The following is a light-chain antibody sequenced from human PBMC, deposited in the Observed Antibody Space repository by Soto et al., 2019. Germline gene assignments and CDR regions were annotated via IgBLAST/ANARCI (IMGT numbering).Light chain of an antibody. Sequence: QSALTQPASVSGSPGQSITFSCTGSSRDVGGYNLVSWYQHHPGKAPKLMIYEGSERPSGVSHRFSGSKSGNTASLTISGLQAEDEGDYYCCSYGGSSTYVFGTGTKVTVL. J-gene: IGLJ1*01. CDR3: CSYGGSSTYV. CDR1: SRDVGGYNL. CDR2: EGS. V-gene: IGLV2-23*01.